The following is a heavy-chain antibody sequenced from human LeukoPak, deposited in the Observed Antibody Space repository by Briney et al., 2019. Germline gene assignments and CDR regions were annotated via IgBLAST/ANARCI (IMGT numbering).Heavy chain of an antibody. CDR2: IRYDGSNK. V-gene: IGHV3-30*02. Sequence: GGSLRLSCAASGFTFSSYGMHWVRQAPGKGLEWVAFIRYDGSNKYYADSVKGRFTISRDNSKNTLYLQMNSLRAEDTAVYYCAKQGAEPGYYYYMDVWGKGTTVTVSS. CDR1: GFTFSSYG. D-gene: IGHD3-16*01. J-gene: IGHJ6*03. CDR3: AKQGAEPGYYYYMDV.